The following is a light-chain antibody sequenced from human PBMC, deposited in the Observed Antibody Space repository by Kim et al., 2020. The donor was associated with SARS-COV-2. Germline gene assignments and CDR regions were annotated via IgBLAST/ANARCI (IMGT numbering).Light chain of an antibody. CDR3: LQGTHWPWT. Sequence: PASISCRSSQSLVDSDGSTYLSWFHQRPGQSPRRLLYKVSNRYSGVPDRFSGSGSGSDFTLKISRVEAEDVGIYYCLQGTHWPWTFGQGTKVDIK. CDR2: KVS. V-gene: IGKV2-30*01. J-gene: IGKJ1*01. CDR1: QSLVDSDGSTY.